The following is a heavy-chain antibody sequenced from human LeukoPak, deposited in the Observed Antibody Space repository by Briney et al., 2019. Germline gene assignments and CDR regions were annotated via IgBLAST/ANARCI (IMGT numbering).Heavy chain of an antibody. J-gene: IGHJ4*02. D-gene: IGHD6-19*01. CDR1: GFTFSSYA. CDR2: ISGSGGTT. V-gene: IGHV3-23*01. CDR3: AKRDSSGSLPRLFDY. Sequence: GESLRLSCAASGFTFSSYAMSWVRQAPGKGLEWVSYISGSGGTTSYADSVKGRVTISRDNSKNSLYLQMNSLRAEDTAVYYCAKRDSSGSLPRLFDYWGQGTLVTVSS.